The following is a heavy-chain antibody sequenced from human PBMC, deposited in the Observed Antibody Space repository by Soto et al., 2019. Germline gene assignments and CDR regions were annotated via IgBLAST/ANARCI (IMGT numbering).Heavy chain of an antibody. CDR1: GYIFITYS. J-gene: IGHJ5*02. Sequence: QIQLVQSGSEVRMPGASVKVSCKASGYIFITYSITWVRQAPGQGLEWMGWVSASNGKTNYAQKFEDRVTMTTDTSTTTAYMELRSLRSDDTAVYYCAREAFGVQASWFDPWGQGTLVTVSS. D-gene: IGHD3-10*01. CDR3: AREAFGVQASWFDP. CDR2: VSASNGKT. V-gene: IGHV1-18*01.